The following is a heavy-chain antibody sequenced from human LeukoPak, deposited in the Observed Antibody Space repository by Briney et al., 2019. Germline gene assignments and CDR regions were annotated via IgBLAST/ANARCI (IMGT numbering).Heavy chain of an antibody. Sequence: PSETLSLTCTVSGYSISSGFYWGWIRQPPGKGLEWIGSIYHSGSTNYNPSLKSRVTISVDTSKNQFSLKLSSVTAADTAVYYCARARWLQSDFDYWGQGTLVTVSS. CDR3: ARARWLQSDFDY. V-gene: IGHV4-38-2*02. D-gene: IGHD5-24*01. CDR2: IYHSGST. J-gene: IGHJ4*02. CDR1: GYSISSGFY.